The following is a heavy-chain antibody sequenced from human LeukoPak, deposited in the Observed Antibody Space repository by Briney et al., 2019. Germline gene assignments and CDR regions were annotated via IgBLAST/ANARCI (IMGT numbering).Heavy chain of an antibody. CDR1: GYTFISYA. Sequence: ASVKVSCKASGYTFISYAISWVRQAPGQGLEWMGWISAYSGNTNYAQKLQGRVTMTTDTSTSTAYMELRSLRSDDTAVFYCASRHSTVTTGGDAFDIWGQGTMVTVSS. D-gene: IGHD4-17*01. CDR2: ISAYSGNT. J-gene: IGHJ3*02. CDR3: ASRHSTVTTGGDAFDI. V-gene: IGHV1-18*01.